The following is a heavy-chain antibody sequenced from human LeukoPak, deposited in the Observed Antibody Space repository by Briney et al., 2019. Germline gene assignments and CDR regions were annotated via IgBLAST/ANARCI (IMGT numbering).Heavy chain of an antibody. CDR3: ARDLMHTKYSRYELPGYYYMDV. J-gene: IGHJ6*01. D-gene: IGHD5-12*01. V-gene: IGHV4-61*01. CDR2: IDYSGST. Sequence: PAGSLALTCTASGGPVRRDSNYWSWMHHYKGKELEWIGYIDYSGSTNYSSVINSRVTSSEDTSRNQFSLKLSSMTAADTAVYYCARDLMHTKYSRYELPGYYYMDVWGQGTTVTVSS. CDR1: GGPVRRDSNY.